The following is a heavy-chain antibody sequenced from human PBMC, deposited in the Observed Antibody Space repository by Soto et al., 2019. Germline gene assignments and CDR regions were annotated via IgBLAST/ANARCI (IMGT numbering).Heavy chain of an antibody. CDR2: IIPILGIA. V-gene: IGHV1-69*02. CDR3: ARGLYCSGGSCYGEAFDI. CDR1: GGTFGSYT. D-gene: IGHD2-15*01. J-gene: IGHJ3*02. Sequence: QVQLVQSGAEVKKPGSSVKVSCKASGGTFGSYTISWVRQAPGQGLEWMGRIIPILGIANYAQKFQGRVTITADKSTSTAYMELSSLRSEDTAVYYCARGLYCSGGSCYGEAFDIWGQGTMVTVSS.